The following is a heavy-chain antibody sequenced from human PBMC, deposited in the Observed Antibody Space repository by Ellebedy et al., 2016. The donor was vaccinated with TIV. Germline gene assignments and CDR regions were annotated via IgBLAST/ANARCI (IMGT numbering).Heavy chain of an antibody. CDR2: IYYSGST. CDR1: GGSISSYY. D-gene: IGHD3-22*01. CDR3: ARFHYYDSSGYGAIDP. J-gene: IGHJ5*02. Sequence: SETLSLXCTVSGGSISSYYWSWIRQPPGKGLEWIGYIYYSGSTNYNPSLKSRVTISVDTSKNQFSLKLSSVTAADTAVYYCARFHYYDSSGYGAIDPWGQGTLVTVSS. V-gene: IGHV4-59*01.